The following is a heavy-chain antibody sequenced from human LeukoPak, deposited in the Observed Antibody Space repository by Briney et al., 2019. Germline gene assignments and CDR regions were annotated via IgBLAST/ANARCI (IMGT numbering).Heavy chain of an antibody. CDR1: GYTFTGYY. V-gene: IGHV1-69*13. Sequence: ASVKVSCKASGYTFTGYYMHWVRQAPGQGLEWMGGIIPIFGTANYAQKFQGRVTITADESTSTAYMELSSLRSEDTAVYYCASRFDLGTHYYYYYMDVWGKGTTVTVSS. CDR3: ASRFDLGTHYYYYYMDV. CDR2: IIPIFGTA. D-gene: IGHD3-16*01. J-gene: IGHJ6*03.